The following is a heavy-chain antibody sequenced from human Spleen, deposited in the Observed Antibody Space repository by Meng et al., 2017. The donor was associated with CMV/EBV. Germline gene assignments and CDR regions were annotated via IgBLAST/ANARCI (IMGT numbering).Heavy chain of an antibody. CDR2: SIPMFGST. J-gene: IGHJ6*02. CDR3: ATTAIFGAGSYYSMDV. Sequence: SVKVSCKASAGTFRSYAISWVRQAPGQGLEWMGGSIPMFGSTNYAQKFQGRVTITTDESTGTAYMGLASPRSEDTAVYYCATTAIFGAGSYYSMDVWGQGTTVTVSS. D-gene: IGHD3-3*01. V-gene: IGHV1-69*05. CDR1: AGTFRSYA.